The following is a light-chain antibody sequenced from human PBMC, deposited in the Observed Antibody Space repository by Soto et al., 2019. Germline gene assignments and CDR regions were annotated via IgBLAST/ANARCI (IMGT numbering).Light chain of an antibody. Sequence: SYELTQPPSVSVAPGQTASITCEGTNIGRKSVHWYQQKPGQAPVVVVYDDRDRPSGIPERFSGSNSGNTAALTISRVEAGDEADYYCQLWDSNSDHVVFGGGTKLTVL. CDR2: DDR. CDR1: NIGRKS. J-gene: IGLJ2*01. CDR3: QLWDSNSDHVV. V-gene: IGLV3-21*02.